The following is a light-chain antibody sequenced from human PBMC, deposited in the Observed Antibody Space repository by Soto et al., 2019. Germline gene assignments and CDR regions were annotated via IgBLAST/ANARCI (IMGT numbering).Light chain of an antibody. CDR3: ATWDDSLGGL. J-gene: IGLJ2*01. Sequence: QSVLTQPPSASGTPGQRVTISCSGGSSDIGSSTVNWYQQLPGSAPKLLIYDNTHRPSGVPDRFSGSTSGTSASLATSGLQSEDEADYYCATWDDSLGGLFGGGTKLTVL. CDR1: SSDIGSST. V-gene: IGLV1-44*01. CDR2: DNT.